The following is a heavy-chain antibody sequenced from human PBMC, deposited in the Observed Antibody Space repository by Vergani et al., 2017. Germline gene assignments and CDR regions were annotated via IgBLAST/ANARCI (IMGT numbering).Heavy chain of an antibody. CDR3: ATAAAGATVTPPGAFDI. CDR1: GYTFTGYY. V-gene: IGHV1-69*17. J-gene: IGHJ3*02. CDR2: IIPIFGIA. D-gene: IGHD4-17*01. Sequence: QVQLVQSGAEVKKPGASVKVSCKASGYTFTGYYMHWVRQAPGQGLEWMGGIIPIFGIANYAQKFQGRVTITADKSTSTAYMELSSLRSEDTAVYYCATAAAGATVTPPGAFDIWGQGTMVTVSS.